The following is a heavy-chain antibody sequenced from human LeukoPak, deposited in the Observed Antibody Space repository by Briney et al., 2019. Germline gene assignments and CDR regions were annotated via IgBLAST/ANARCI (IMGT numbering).Heavy chain of an antibody. CDR1: GYTFTSYD. CDR2: MNPNSGNT. CDR3: AKVRPTKGYCSGGSCYSERYNWFDP. J-gene: IGHJ5*02. V-gene: IGHV1-8*01. D-gene: IGHD2-15*01. Sequence: ASVKVSCKASGYTFTSYDINWVRQATGQGLEWMGWMNPNSGNTGYAQKFQGRITITRNTSINTAYMELSSLRSEDTAVYYCAKVRPTKGYCSGGSCYSERYNWFDPWGQGTLVTVSS.